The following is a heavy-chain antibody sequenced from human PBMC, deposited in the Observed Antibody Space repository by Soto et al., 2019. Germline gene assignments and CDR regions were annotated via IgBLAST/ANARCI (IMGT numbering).Heavy chain of an antibody. J-gene: IGHJ2*01. CDR3: ARDPPYDSPILSYFDL. Sequence: QLQLVESGGGVVQPGRSQRLSCAASGFTFRTHGMHWVRQAPGKGLEWVAHIWYDGSKVYYGDSVKGRFTISRDNSKNTLYLQMNSLGAEDTAVYFCARDPPYDSPILSYFDLWGRGTLVTVSS. D-gene: IGHD3-9*01. CDR2: IWYDGSKV. V-gene: IGHV3-33*01. CDR1: GFTFRTHG.